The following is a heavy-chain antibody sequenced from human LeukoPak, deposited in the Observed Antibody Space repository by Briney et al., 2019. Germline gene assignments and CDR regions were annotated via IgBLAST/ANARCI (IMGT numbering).Heavy chain of an antibody. CDR1: GFTFRTYS. CDR3: AREGLVVPATIDAFDI. J-gene: IGHJ3*02. Sequence: PGGSLRLSCAASGFTFRTYSMNWVRQAPGKGLEWVSYISSSSSTIYYADSVKGRFTISGDNAKNSLHLQMNSLRAEDTAVYYCAREGLVVPATIDAFDIWGQGTMVTVSS. V-gene: IGHV3-48*01. CDR2: ISSSSSTI. D-gene: IGHD2-2*01.